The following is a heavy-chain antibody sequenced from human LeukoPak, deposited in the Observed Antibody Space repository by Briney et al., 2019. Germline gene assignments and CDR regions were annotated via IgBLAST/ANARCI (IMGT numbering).Heavy chain of an antibody. J-gene: IGHJ4*02. CDR2: ISSSGSTK. Sequence: GGSLRLSCAASGFTFSSYEMNWVRQAPGKGLEWIAYISSSGSTKYYADSVKGRFTISRDNAKNSLYLQMNNLRAEDTALYYCARIARGYWGQGTLVTVSS. D-gene: IGHD2-21*01. CDR1: GFTFSSYE. CDR3: ARIARGY. V-gene: IGHV3-48*03.